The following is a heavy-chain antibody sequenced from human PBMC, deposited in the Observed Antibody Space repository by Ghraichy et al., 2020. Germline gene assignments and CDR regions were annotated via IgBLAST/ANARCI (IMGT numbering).Heavy chain of an antibody. Sequence: SETLSLTCAVYGGSFSGYYWSWIRQPPGKGLEWIGEINHSGSTNYNPSLKSRVTISVDTSKNQFSLKLSSVTAADTAVYYCARHDEPIGYSHFDYWGQGTLVTVSS. CDR1: GGSFSGYY. CDR2: INHSGST. V-gene: IGHV4-34*01. J-gene: IGHJ4*02. D-gene: IGHD5-18*01. CDR3: ARHDEPIGYSHFDY.